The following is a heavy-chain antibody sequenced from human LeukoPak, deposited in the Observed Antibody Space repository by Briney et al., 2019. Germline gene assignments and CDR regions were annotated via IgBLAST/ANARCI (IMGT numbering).Heavy chain of an antibody. CDR2: IYHSGRT. J-gene: IGHJ4*02. Sequence: SETLSLTCTVSGGSINRGGHYWAWIRQTPGKGLEWIGTIYHSGRTYYNPSVERRVTMSIDTSENQFSLKLASVTAADTAVYFCVNYYDSRGYYLFEFWGQGMLVTVSS. V-gene: IGHV4-39*01. D-gene: IGHD3-22*01. CDR3: VNYYDSRGYYLFEF. CDR1: GGSINRGGHY.